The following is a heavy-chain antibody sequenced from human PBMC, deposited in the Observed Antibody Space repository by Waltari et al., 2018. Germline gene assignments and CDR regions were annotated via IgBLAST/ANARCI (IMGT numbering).Heavy chain of an antibody. V-gene: IGHV3-74*01. Sequence: EVQLVESGGGLVQPGGSLRLSCAASGFTFSSYWMHWVRQAPGKGLVWVSRMNSDGSSTSYADSVKGRFTISRDNAKNTLYLQMNSLRAEDTAVYYCARDPSLYSSRTSFDYWGQGTLVTVSS. CDR1: GFTFSSYW. J-gene: IGHJ4*02. CDR2: MNSDGSST. D-gene: IGHD6-13*01. CDR3: ARDPSLYSSRTSFDY.